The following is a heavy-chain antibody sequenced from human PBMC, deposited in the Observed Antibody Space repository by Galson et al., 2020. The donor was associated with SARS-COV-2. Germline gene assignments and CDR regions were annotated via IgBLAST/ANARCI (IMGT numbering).Heavy chain of an antibody. CDR3: ARDQDGYNDF. V-gene: IGHV3-7*01. CDR2: IKQDGSDR. Sequence: PGGSLRLSCAASGFTFSSNWMSWVRQAPGKGLEWVANIKQDGSDRYYVDSVKGRFTISTDYAKNSLYLQMNSLRVEDTAVYYCARDQDGYNDFLGRGTLVTVSS. CDR1: GFTFSSNW. J-gene: IGHJ4*02. D-gene: IGHD5-18*01.